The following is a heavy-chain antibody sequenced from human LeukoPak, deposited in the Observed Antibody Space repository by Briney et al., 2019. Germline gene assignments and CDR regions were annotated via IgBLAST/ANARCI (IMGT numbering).Heavy chain of an antibody. CDR2: IYSGGST. J-gene: IGHJ3*02. D-gene: IGHD5-24*01. CDR3: AREDGSDAFDI. CDR1: GFTVSSNY. V-gene: IGHV3-53*04. Sequence: QSGGSLRLSCAASGFTVSSNYMSWVRQAPGKGLEWVSVIYSGGSTYYADSVKGRFTISRHNSKNTLYLQMNSLRAEDTAVYYCAREDGSDAFDIWGQGTMVTISS.